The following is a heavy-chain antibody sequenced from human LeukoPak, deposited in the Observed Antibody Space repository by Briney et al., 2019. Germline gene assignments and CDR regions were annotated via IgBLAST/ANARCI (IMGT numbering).Heavy chain of an antibody. V-gene: IGHV4-59*01. Sequence: SETLSLTCTVSGGSISSYYWSWLRQPPGKGLEWIGYIYYSGSTNYNPSLKSRVTISVDTSKNQFSLKLSSVTAADTAVYYCARTTTVRGTYYMDVWGKGTTVTISS. CDR3: ARTTTVRGTYYMDV. CDR2: IYYSGST. D-gene: IGHD3-10*01. CDR1: GGSISSYY. J-gene: IGHJ6*03.